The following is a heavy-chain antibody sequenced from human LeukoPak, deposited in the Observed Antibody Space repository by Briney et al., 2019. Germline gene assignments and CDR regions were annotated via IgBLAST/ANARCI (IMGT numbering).Heavy chain of an antibody. Sequence: GGSLRLSCAASGFTFSSYWMHWVRQAPGKGLVWVSRINSDGSSTSYADSVKGRFTISRDNAKNTLYLQMNSLRAEDTALYYCAKAQIAAAAQPLDYWGQGTLVTVSS. CDR1: GFTFSSYW. CDR3: AKAQIAAAAQPLDY. J-gene: IGHJ4*02. V-gene: IGHV3-74*01. CDR2: INSDGSST. D-gene: IGHD6-13*01.